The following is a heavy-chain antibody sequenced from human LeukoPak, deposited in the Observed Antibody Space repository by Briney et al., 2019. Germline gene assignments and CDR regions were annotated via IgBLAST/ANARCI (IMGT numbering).Heavy chain of an antibody. Sequence: ASVKVSCKASGGTFSSYAISWVRQAPGQGLEWMGGIIPIFGTANYPQKFQGRVTITTDESTSTAYMELSGLRSEDTAVYYCARDRVAGTTNWFDPWGQGTLVTVSS. D-gene: IGHD6-19*01. CDR3: ARDRVAGTTNWFDP. V-gene: IGHV1-69*05. J-gene: IGHJ5*02. CDR1: GGTFSSYA. CDR2: IIPIFGTA.